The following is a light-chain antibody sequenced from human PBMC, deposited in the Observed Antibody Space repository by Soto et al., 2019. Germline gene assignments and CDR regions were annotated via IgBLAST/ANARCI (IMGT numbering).Light chain of an antibody. Sequence: QSALTQPASVSGSLGQSITISCTGTSSDVGGFDFVSWYQQHPGKAPKLMIYEVNNRPSGVSNRFSGSKSGNTASLTISGLQAEDEADYYCSSWTSSTTQMLGGGTKLTVL. CDR3: SSWTSSTTQM. CDR2: EVN. J-gene: IGLJ3*02. V-gene: IGLV2-14*01. CDR1: SSDVGGFDF.